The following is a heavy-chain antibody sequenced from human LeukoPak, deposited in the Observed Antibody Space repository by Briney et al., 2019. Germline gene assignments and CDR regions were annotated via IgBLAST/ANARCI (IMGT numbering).Heavy chain of an antibody. Sequence: PAGSLRPSCAVSGFTFASYATCCVRQAPGKGLEWVSGISDSGSTTYYADSVKGRFTISRDNSKNTLYLEMNSLRAEDTAVFSCAREGINWYGFDHWGQGTLVTVSS. CDR3: AREGINWYGFDH. J-gene: IGHJ4*02. CDR2: ISDSGSTT. D-gene: IGHD6-13*01. CDR1: GFTFASYA. V-gene: IGHV3-23*01.